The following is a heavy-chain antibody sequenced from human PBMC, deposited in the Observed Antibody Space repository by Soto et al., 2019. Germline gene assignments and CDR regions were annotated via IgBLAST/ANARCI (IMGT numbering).Heavy chain of an antibody. CDR2: ISYDGSNK. D-gene: IGHD6-19*01. J-gene: IGHJ4*02. V-gene: IGHV3-30-3*01. CDR1: GFTFSSYA. CDR3: ARSIAVAGTGSRNFDY. Sequence: QVQLVESGGGVVQPGRSLRLSCAASGFTFSSYAMHWVRQAPGKGLEWVAVISYDGSNKYYADSVKGRFTISRDNSKNTLYLQMNSLRAEDTDVYYCARSIAVAGTGSRNFDYWGQGTLVTVSS.